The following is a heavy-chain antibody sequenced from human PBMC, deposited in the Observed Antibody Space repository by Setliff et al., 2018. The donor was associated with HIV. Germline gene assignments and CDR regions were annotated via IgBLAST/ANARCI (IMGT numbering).Heavy chain of an antibody. J-gene: IGHJ3*02. CDR2: ITPNSGGT. V-gene: IGHV1-2*02. D-gene: IGHD6-13*01. CDR1: GFTFTGYY. Sequence: EASVKVSCKASGFTFTGYYIHRVRQAPGQGLEWMGWITPNSGGTNYAQKFQGRVTMTRDTSISTAYMELSRLRSDDTAVYYCARGVPADGYAFDIWGQGTLVTVSS. CDR3: ARGVPADGYAFDI.